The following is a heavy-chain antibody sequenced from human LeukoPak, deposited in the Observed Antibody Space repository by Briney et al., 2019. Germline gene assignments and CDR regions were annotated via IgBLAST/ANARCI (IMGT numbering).Heavy chain of an antibody. CDR3: ARDLSRGSLHTDY. J-gene: IGHJ4*02. CDR2: IWYDGSNK. Sequence: PGRSLTLSCEASGFTLSNYGMHWVRQAPGKGLEWVAIIWYDGSNKNYGDSVKGRFTISRDTSKNPLYLQMNSLRAEDTAVYYCARDLSRGSLHTDYWGQGTLVSVS. D-gene: IGHD3-22*01. CDR1: GFTLSNYG. V-gene: IGHV3-33*01.